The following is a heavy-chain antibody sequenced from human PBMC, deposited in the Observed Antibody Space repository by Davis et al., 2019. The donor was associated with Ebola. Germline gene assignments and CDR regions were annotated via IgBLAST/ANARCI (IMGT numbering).Heavy chain of an antibody. Sequence: SETLSLTCTVSGGSLSVYYWSWVRQSPGKGLEWVGSIYFSGRSYYNPSLKSRLTLSVDTSKTQFSLKLTSVTAADTAVYFCARLFGEPPTRKSFFDYWGPGTLVTVSS. D-gene: IGHD3-16*01. V-gene: IGHV4-59*08. CDR1: GGSLSVYY. CDR3: ARLFGEPPTRKSFFDY. J-gene: IGHJ4*02. CDR2: IYFSGRS.